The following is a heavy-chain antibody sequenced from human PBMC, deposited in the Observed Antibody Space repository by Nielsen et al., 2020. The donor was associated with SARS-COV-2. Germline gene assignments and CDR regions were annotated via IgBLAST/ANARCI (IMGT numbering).Heavy chain of an antibody. CDR1: GFTFDDYA. V-gene: IGHV3-9*01. Sequence: SLKISCAASGFTFDDYAMHWVRQAPGKGLEWVSGISWNSGSIGYADSVKGRFTISRDNAKNSLYLQMNSLRAEDTALYYCAKVVAYGIYFDYWGQGTLVTVSS. J-gene: IGHJ4*02. CDR3: AKVVAYGIYFDY. CDR2: ISWNSGSI. D-gene: IGHD2-15*01.